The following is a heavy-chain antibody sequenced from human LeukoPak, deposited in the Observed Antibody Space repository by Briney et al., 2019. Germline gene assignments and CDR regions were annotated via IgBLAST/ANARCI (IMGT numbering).Heavy chain of an antibody. V-gene: IGHV1-8*01. CDR1: GYTFTSYD. D-gene: IGHD3-3*01. Sequence: ASVKVSCKASGYTFTSYDINWVRQATGQGLEWMGWMNPNSGNTGYAQKFQGRVTMTRNTSISTAYMELSSLRSEDTAVYYCAKMGSGYYRYYLDYWGQGTLVTVSS. J-gene: IGHJ4*02. CDR3: AKMGSGYYRYYLDY. CDR2: MNPNSGNT.